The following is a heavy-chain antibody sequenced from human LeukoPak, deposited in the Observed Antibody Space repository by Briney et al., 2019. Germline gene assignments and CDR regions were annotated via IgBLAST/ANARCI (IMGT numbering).Heavy chain of an antibody. Sequence: SETLSLTCTVSGGSIRSSYYYWGWIRQPPGKGLEWIGSIYDSGSTYYNPSLKSRVAISVDTSKNQFSLKLNSVTAADTAEYYCARHYGPWGQGTLVTVSS. CDR1: GGSIRSSYYY. V-gene: IGHV4-39*01. CDR3: ARHYGP. D-gene: IGHD3-10*01. J-gene: IGHJ5*02. CDR2: IYDSGST.